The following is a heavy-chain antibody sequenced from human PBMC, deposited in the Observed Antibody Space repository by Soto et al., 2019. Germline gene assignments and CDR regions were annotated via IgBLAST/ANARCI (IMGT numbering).Heavy chain of an antibody. CDR1: GFTFSSYT. Sequence: EVQLLESGGGLVQPGGSLRLSCVASGFTFSSYTMSWVRQGPGEGLEWVSGISSSGGSTVYADSVKGRFTISRDNFKNTLYLQMNSLRAEDTTVYYCEKGWGDYWGQGPPVTVSS. CDR3: EKGWGDY. CDR2: ISSSGGST. J-gene: IGHJ4*02. V-gene: IGHV3-23*01. D-gene: IGHD7-27*01.